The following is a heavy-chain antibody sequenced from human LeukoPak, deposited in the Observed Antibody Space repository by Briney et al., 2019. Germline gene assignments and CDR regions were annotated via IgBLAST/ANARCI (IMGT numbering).Heavy chain of an antibody. CDR3: ARVYDFDDYYYGMTS. CDR1: GYTFTGYY. CDR2: INPNSGGT. V-gene: IGHV1-2*02. J-gene: IGHJ6*02. D-gene: IGHD3-3*01. Sequence: ASVKVSCKASGYTFTGYYMHWVRQAPGQGLEWMGWINPNSGGTNYAQKFQGRVTMTRDTSISTAYMELSRLRSDDTAVYYCARVYDFDDYYYGMTSGAKGPRSPSP.